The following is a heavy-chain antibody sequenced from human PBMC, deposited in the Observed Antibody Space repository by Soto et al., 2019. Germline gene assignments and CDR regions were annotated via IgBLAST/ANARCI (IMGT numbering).Heavy chain of an antibody. D-gene: IGHD6-13*01. J-gene: IGHJ4*02. CDR2: INPNSGGT. CDR3: ARESIAAAGTTSFDY. Sequence: ASVKVSCKASGYTFTGYYMHWVRQAPGQGLEWMGWINPNSGGTNYAQKFQGWATMTRDTSISTAYMELSRLRSDDTAVYYCARESIAAAGTTSFDYWGQGTLVTVSS. CDR1: GYTFTGYY. V-gene: IGHV1-2*04.